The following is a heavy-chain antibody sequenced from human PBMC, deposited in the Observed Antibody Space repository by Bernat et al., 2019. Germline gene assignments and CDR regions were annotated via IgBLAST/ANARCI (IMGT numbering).Heavy chain of an antibody. D-gene: IGHD2-2*01. CDR3: ARGRYCSGPSCRYGPYGVDV. CDR2: IKEDGSEK. CDR1: GFTFSRYG. V-gene: IGHV3-7*03. J-gene: IGHJ6*02. Sequence: VQLVESGGGVVQPGGSLRLSCAASGFTFSRYGMTWVRQAPGKGLEWVANIKEDGSEKYYGDAVKGRFTISKDNGKNSLYLQMNSLRAEDTAVYYCARGRYCSGPSCRYGPYGVDVWGHGTTVTVS.